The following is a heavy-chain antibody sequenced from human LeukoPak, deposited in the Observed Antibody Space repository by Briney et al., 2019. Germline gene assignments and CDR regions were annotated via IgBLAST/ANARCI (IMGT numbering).Heavy chain of an antibody. J-gene: IGHJ4*02. CDR3: ARDLGAEQWLAPFDY. CDR2: ISAYNGNT. V-gene: IGHV1-18*04. Sequence: ASVKVSCKASGYTFTGYHMHWVRQAPGQGLEWMGWISAYNGNTNYAQKLQGRVAMTTDTSTSTAYMELRSLRSDDTAVYYCARDLGAEQWLAPFDYWGQGTLVTVSS. D-gene: IGHD6-19*01. CDR1: GYTFTGYH.